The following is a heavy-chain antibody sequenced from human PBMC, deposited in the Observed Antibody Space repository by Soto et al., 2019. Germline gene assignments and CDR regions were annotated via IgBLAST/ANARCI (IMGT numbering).Heavy chain of an antibody. V-gene: IGHV3-23*01. D-gene: IGHD2-15*01. Sequence: GGSLRLSCAASGSTFSSYAMSWVRQAPGKGLEWVSAISGSGGSTYYADSVKGRFTISRDNSKNTLYLQMNSLRAEDTAVYYCAKDSALVVVVAAGIDYWGQGTLVTVSS. J-gene: IGHJ4*02. CDR2: ISGSGGST. CDR1: GSTFSSYA. CDR3: AKDSALVVVVAAGIDY.